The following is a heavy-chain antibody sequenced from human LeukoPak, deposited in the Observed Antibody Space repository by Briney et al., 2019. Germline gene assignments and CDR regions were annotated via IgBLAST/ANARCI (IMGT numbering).Heavy chain of an antibody. Sequence: PGGSLRLSCAASGFTFSTYGMHWVRQAPGKGLEWVAVISYDGSNKYYADSVKGRFTISRDNSKNTLYLQMNSLRAEDTAVYYCASAYQYYYDSSGYYQIDYWGQGTLVTVSS. CDR2: ISYDGSNK. V-gene: IGHV3-30*05. D-gene: IGHD3-22*01. CDR1: GFTFSTYG. J-gene: IGHJ4*02. CDR3: ASAYQYYYDSSGYYQIDY.